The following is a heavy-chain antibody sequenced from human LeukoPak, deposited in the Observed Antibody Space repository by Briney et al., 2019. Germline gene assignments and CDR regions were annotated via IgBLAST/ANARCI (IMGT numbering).Heavy chain of an antibody. CDR1: GGSISSGSYY. Sequence: SETLSLTCTVSGGSISSGSYYWTWIRQPAGKGLEWIGCIYSSGSTNYNPSLKSRVTISVDTCKNQFSLKVNSVTAADTAVYYCARQVVAAATTFDYWGQGTLVTVSS. CDR3: ARQVVAAATTFDY. J-gene: IGHJ4*02. V-gene: IGHV4-61*02. D-gene: IGHD2-15*01. CDR2: IYSSGST.